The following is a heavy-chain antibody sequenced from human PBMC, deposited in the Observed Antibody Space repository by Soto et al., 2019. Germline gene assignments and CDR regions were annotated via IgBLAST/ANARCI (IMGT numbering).Heavy chain of an antibody. V-gene: IGHV3-23*01. CDR1: GFTFSSYA. J-gene: IGHJ4*02. CDR3: AKDLPRGDFEYYYDSSGYYPGFDY. D-gene: IGHD3-22*01. Sequence: EVQLLESGGGLVQPGGSLSLSCAASGFTFSSYAMSWFRQAPGKGLEWVSAISGSGGSTYYADSVKGRFTISRDNSKNTLYLQMNSLRAEDTAVYYCAKDLPRGDFEYYYDSSGYYPGFDYWGQGTLVTVSS. CDR2: ISGSGGST.